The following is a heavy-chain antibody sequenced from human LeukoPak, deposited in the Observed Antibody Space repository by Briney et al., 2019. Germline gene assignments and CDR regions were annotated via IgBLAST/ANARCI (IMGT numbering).Heavy chain of an antibody. D-gene: IGHD5-24*01. Sequence: GGSLRLSCAASGFTFSSYVMSWVRQAPGKGVEWVSGIRGDGVGTYNAGSVKGRFTISRDNSKNTLYLEMNSLRVEDTALYYCAKSRDGFNLLDLWGQGTLVTVSS. CDR2: IRGDGVGT. V-gene: IGHV3-23*01. J-gene: IGHJ5*02. CDR1: GFTFSSYV. CDR3: AKSRDGFNLLDL.